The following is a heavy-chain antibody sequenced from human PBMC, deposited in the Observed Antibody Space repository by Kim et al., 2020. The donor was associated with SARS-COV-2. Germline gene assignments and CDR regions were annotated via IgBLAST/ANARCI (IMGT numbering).Heavy chain of an antibody. CDR2: T. CDR3: ARFSSSLGGY. Sequence: TFFLHSLTGRFTISRSNAKNSLYLQMNSLRAEDTAVYYCARFSSSLGGYWGQGTLDTVSS. V-gene: IGHV3-7*03. D-gene: IGHD6-13*01. J-gene: IGHJ4*02.